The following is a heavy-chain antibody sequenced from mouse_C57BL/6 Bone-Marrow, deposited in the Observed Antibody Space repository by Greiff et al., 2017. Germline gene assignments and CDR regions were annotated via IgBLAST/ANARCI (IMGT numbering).Heavy chain of an antibody. V-gene: IGHV1-63*01. J-gene: IGHJ4*01. Sequence: VQLQQSGAELVRPGTSVTMSCKASGYTFTNYWIGWAKQRPGHGLEWIGDIYPGGGYTNYNEKFKGKATLTADKSSSTAYMQFSSLTSEDSAIYYWAREGYYYGSYYAMDYWGQGASVTVSS. CDR2: IYPGGGYT. CDR1: GYTFTNYW. CDR3: AREGYYYGSYYAMDY. D-gene: IGHD1-1*01.